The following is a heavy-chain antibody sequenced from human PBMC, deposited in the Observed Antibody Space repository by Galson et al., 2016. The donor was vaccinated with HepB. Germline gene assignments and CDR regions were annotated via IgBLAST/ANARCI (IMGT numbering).Heavy chain of an antibody. Sequence: SLRLSCAASGFTFSSYAMNWVRQAPGKGLEWVSAISGRGGTTYYAASVKGRFTVSRDNSKNTLYLQMNSLRAEDTAVYYCAKGTDYYGSGGYYNGELSFDYWGQGTLVTVSS. CDR3: AKGTDYYGSGGYYNGELSFDY. CDR1: GFTFSSYA. D-gene: IGHD3-10*01. V-gene: IGHV3-23*01. CDR2: ISGRGGTT. J-gene: IGHJ4*02.